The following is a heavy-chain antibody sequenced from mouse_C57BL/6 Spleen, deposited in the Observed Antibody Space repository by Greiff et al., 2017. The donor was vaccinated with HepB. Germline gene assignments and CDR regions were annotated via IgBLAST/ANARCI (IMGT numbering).Heavy chain of an antibody. V-gene: IGHV5-9-1*02. Sequence: EVKVVESGEGLVKPGGSLKLSCAASGFTFSSYAMSWVRQTPEERLEWVAYISSGGDYNYYADTVKGRFTISRDNARHTLYLQMSSLKSEDTAMYYCTTYSNFYAMDYWGQGTSVTVSS. CDR2: ISSGGDYN. J-gene: IGHJ4*01. D-gene: IGHD2-5*01. CDR3: TTYSNFYAMDY. CDR1: GFTFSSYA.